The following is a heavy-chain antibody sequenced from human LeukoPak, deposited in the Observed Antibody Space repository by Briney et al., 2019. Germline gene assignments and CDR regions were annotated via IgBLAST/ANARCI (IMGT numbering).Heavy chain of an antibody. Sequence: QPGRSLRLSCTASGFTFGDYAMSWFRQAPGKGLEWVGFIRSKAYGGTTEYAASVKGRFTISRDDSKSIAYLQMNSLKTEDTAVYYCTRGESSSWFPFDYWGQGTLVTVSS. V-gene: IGHV3-49*03. CDR1: GFTFGDYA. J-gene: IGHJ4*02. CDR3: TRGESSSWFPFDY. D-gene: IGHD6-13*01. CDR2: IRSKAYGGTT.